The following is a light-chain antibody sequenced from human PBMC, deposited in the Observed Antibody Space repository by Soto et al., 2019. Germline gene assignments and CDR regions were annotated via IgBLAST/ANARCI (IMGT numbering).Light chain of an antibody. CDR3: HQYDSASWT. V-gene: IGKV3-20*01. J-gene: IGKJ1*01. CDR2: GAS. CDR1: QGVDSSY. Sequence: EIVLTQSPGTLSLSPGERATVFCRASQGVDSSYLAWFQQKPGQAPRLLIYGASRRATGVPDRFSGSGSGTAFTLTITRLEPEDFAVYYCHQYDSASWTFGQGPKVEI.